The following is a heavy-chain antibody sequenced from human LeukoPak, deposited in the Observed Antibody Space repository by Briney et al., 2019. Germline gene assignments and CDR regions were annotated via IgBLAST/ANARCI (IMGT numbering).Heavy chain of an antibody. Sequence: ASVKVSCKASGYTFTGYYMHWVRQAPGQGLEWMGWINPNSGGTNYAQKFQGRVTMTRDTSISTAYMELSRLRSDDTAVYYCAREGYYDVGWFDPWGQGTLVTVSS. CDR1: GYTFTGYY. J-gene: IGHJ5*02. V-gene: IGHV1-2*02. CDR2: INPNSGGT. CDR3: AREGYYDVGWFDP. D-gene: IGHD3-22*01.